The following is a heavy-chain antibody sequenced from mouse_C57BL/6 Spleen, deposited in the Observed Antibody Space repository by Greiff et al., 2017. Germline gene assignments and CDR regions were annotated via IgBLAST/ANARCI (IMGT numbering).Heavy chain of an antibody. CDR2: IYPGSGNT. V-gene: IGHV1-76*01. Sequence: VQLVESGAELVRPGASVKLSCKASGYTFTDYYINWVKQRPGQGLEWIARIYPGSGNTYYNEKFKGKATLTAEKSSSTAYMQLSSLTSEDSAVYFCARSTAQATIFDYWGQGTTLTVSS. J-gene: IGHJ2*01. CDR1: GYTFTDYY. CDR3: ARSTAQATIFDY. D-gene: IGHD3-2*02.